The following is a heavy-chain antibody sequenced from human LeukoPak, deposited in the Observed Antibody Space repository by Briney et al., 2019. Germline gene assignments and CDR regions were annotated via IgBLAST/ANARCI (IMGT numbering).Heavy chain of an antibody. Sequence: PGRSLRLSCAASGFTFTSYASHWVRQAPGKGLEWVTVISHDDKNRYYADSVKGRFTISRDNSKNTVYLQMNSPRVEDTAVYFCVRDRDTSGWLYWGQGTLVTVSS. D-gene: IGHD6-19*01. CDR2: ISHDDKNR. V-gene: IGHV3-30*04. CDR1: GFTFTSYA. J-gene: IGHJ4*02. CDR3: VRDRDTSGWLY.